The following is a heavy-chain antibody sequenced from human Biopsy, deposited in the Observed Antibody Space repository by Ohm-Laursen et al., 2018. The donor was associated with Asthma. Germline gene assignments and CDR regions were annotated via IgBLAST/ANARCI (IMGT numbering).Heavy chain of an antibody. Sequence: SLRLSCAASGFMFRSFGMHWVRQAPGKGLEWVAVISYDGNHKFYEDSVKGRFTISRDNSKNTLYLQMNNLRTEDTAVYYCAKRRGYSGHDNDYWGQGTLVSVSS. CDR3: AKRRGYSGHDNDY. D-gene: IGHD5-12*01. CDR1: GFMFRSFG. CDR2: ISYDGNHK. V-gene: IGHV3-30*18. J-gene: IGHJ4*02.